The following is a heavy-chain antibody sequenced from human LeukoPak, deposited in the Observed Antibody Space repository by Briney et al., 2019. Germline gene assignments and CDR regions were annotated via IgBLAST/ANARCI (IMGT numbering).Heavy chain of an antibody. J-gene: IGHJ4*02. Sequence: GGSLRLSCAASGFTVSSNYMSWVRQAPGKGLGWVSVIYSGGSTYYADSVKGRFTISRDNSKNTLYLQMNSLRAEDTAVYYCARDGGYYYDSSAIYWGQGTLVTVSS. CDR1: GFTVSSNY. CDR2: IYSGGST. V-gene: IGHV3-53*01. D-gene: IGHD3-22*01. CDR3: ARDGGYYYDSSAIY.